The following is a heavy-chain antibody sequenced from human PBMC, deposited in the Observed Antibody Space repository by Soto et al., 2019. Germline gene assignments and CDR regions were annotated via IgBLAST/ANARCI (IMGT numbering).Heavy chain of an antibody. V-gene: IGHV4-59*08. CDR2: IYYSGTT. D-gene: IGHD5-18*01. J-gene: IGHJ4*02. CDR1: GGSISSYY. CDR3: ARRYGYSFDY. Sequence: QVQLQESGPGLVKPSETLSLTCTVSGGSISSYYWSWIRQPPGKGLEWIGYIYYSGTTHYNPSLKSRVTISVDTSKNQLSLKLSSVTAADTAVYYCARRYGYSFDYWGQGTLVTVSS.